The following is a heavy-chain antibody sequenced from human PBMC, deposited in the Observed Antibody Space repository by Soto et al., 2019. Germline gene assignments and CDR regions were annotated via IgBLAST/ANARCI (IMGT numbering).Heavy chain of an antibody. J-gene: IGHJ4*01. CDR1: GFPFNSYA. V-gene: IGHV3-23*01. D-gene: IGHD2-2*01. CDR3: VRKYPGTRPFDY. CDR2: IGTDGNT. Sequence: GSLRLSCAASGFPFNSYAMNWVRQPPGKGLAWVSAIGTDGNTYYANSVKGRFTISRDNSRTTLYLQMSSLRVEDTALYYCVRKYPGTRPFDYWGQGTLVTVSS.